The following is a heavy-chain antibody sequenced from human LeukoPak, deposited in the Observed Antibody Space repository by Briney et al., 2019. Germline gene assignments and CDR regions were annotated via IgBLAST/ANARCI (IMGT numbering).Heavy chain of an antibody. Sequence: ASVKVSCKASGYTFTSYYMHWVRQAPGQGLEWMGWISAYNGNTNYAQKLQGRVTMTTDTSTSTAYMELRSLRSDDTAVYYCARELGGSGWSGNWFDPWGQGTLVTVSS. CDR2: ISAYNGNT. CDR1: GYTFTSYY. J-gene: IGHJ5*02. V-gene: IGHV1-18*04. CDR3: ARELGGSGWSGNWFDP. D-gene: IGHD6-19*01.